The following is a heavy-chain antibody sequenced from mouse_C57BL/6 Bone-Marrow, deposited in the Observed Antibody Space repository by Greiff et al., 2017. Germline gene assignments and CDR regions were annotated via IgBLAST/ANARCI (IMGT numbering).Heavy chain of an antibody. D-gene: IGHD1-1*01. V-gene: IGHV1-53*01. CDR2: INPSNGGT. J-gene: IGHJ3*01. CDR3: ARSYYYGSSLWFAY. Sequence: QVQLQQPGTELVKPGASVKLSCQASGYTFPSYWMHWVKQRPGQGLEWIGNINPSNGGTNYPETFKSKATLTVDKTSSTAYMQLISLTSEDSAVYDCARSYYYGSSLWFAYWGQGTLVTVSA. CDR1: GYTFPSYW.